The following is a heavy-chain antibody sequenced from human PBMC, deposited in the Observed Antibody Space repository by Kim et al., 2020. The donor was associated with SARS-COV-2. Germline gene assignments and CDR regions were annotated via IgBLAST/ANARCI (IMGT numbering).Heavy chain of an antibody. CDR1: GFTFSSYA. D-gene: IGHD3-22*01. J-gene: IGHJ4*02. V-gene: IGHV3-23*01. Sequence: GGSLRLSCAASGFTFSSYAMSWVRQAPGKGLEWVSAISGSGGSTYYADSVKGRFTISRANSKNTLYLQMNSLRAEDTAVYYCAKDGPDYYDSSGHTLGDYWGQGTLVTVSS. CDR2: ISGSGGST. CDR3: AKDGPDYYDSSGHTLGDY.